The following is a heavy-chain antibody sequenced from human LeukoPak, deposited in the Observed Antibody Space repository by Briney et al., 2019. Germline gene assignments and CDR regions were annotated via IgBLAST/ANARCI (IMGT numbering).Heavy chain of an antibody. J-gene: IGHJ4*02. V-gene: IGHV1-46*01. CDR2: INPRGGST. CDR1: GYIFTTYY. D-gene: IGHD2-21*02. CDR3: ARVGATGATADN. Sequence: ASVKVSCKASGYIFTTYYMHWLRQAPGQGPEWMGIINPRGGSTDYAQKFQGRVTMTSDTSTSTVYMELKSLRSEDTAVYFYARVGATGATADNWGQGTLVTVSS.